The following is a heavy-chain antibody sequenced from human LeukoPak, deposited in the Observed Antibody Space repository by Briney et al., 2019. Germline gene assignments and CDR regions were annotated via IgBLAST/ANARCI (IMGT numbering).Heavy chain of an antibody. J-gene: IGHJ4*02. D-gene: IGHD3-22*01. CDR3: AKDPDYYDKRVY. V-gene: IGHV3-23*01. CDR1: GFTFSSSA. Sequence: GGSLRLSCAASGFTFSSSAMSWVRQAPGKGLEWVSSISGSGSGGSTYYADSVKGRFTISRDNTKNTLYLQMNSLRAEDTAVYYCAKDPDYYDKRVYWGQGTLVTVSS. CDR2: ISGSGSGGST.